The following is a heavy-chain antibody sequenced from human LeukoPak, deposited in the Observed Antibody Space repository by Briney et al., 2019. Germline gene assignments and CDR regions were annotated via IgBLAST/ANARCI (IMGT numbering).Heavy chain of an antibody. CDR2: MNPNSGNT. CDR1: GYTFTSYD. CDR3: ARGRYCSSTSCYYYYYYGMDV. D-gene: IGHD2-2*01. J-gene: IGHJ6*02. V-gene: IGHV1-8*01. Sequence: ASVKVSCKASGYTFTSYDINWVRQVTGQGLEWMGWMNPNSGNTGYAQKFQGRVTMTRNTSISTAYMELSSLRSEDTAVYYCARGRYCSSTSCYYYYYYGMDVWGQGTTVTVSS.